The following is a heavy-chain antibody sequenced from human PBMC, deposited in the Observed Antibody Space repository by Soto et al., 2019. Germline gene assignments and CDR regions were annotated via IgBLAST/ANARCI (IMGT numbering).Heavy chain of an antibody. Sequence: EVQLLESGGGLVQPGGSLRLSCVGSGFTFINYAMNWVRPTPGKGLEWVSTISGGGDRTFDADTVKGRFTISRDNSKNTVNLQMNSLRAYDTDVYYCARKVWGSTSRPDWWYFDLWGRGTLVTVSS. J-gene: IGHJ2*01. CDR1: GFTFINYA. V-gene: IGHV3-23*01. CDR2: ISGGGDRT. CDR3: ARKVWGSTSRPDWWYFDL. D-gene: IGHD3-16*01.